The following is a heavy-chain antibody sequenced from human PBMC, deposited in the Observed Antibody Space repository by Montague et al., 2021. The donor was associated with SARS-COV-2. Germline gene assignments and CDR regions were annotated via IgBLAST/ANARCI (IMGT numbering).Heavy chain of an antibody. D-gene: IGHD2-15*01. Sequence: SETLSLTCTVSRGSISGRSNYWGWVRQTPGKGLEWIGSFYYTGNTYYNPSLKSRVTVSVDTSKNQFSLSLTSVTAVDTSVYFCVRLGGSSWLVSWDQGTLVTVSS. CDR1: RGSISGRSNY. CDR2: FYYTGNT. V-gene: IGHV4-39*01. J-gene: IGHJ5*01. CDR3: VRLGGSSWLVS.